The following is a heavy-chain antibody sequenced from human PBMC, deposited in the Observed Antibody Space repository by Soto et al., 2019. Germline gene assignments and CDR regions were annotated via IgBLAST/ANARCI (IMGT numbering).Heavy chain of an antibody. CDR1: GGTFNNYA. D-gene: IGHD5-12*01. V-gene: IGHV1-69*13. CDR2: IIPIFNSA. J-gene: IGHJ4*02. Sequence: ASVKVSCKASGGTFNNYALSWVRQAPGQGLEWMGGIIPIFNSANYAQKFQGRVTITADDSTSTAYMELRSLRPDDTAVHYCAREVTVASYSFDFWGQGTLVTVSS. CDR3: AREVTVASYSFDF.